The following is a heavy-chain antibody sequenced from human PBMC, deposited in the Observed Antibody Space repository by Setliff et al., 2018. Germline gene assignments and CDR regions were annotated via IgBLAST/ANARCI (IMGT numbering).Heavy chain of an antibody. CDR1: GGSISASC. J-gene: IGHJ4*02. CDR2: IYYSGST. V-gene: IGHV4-59*01. Sequence: PSETLSLTCTVSGGSISASCWSWIPQLPRDGLEWIGYIYYSGSTNYNPSLKSRVTISVDTSKNQFSLKLSSVTAADTAVYYCARVSMYYNFWSGYYGERGEYFDYWGQGTLVTVSS. CDR3: ARVSMYYNFWSGYYGERGEYFDY. D-gene: IGHD3-3*01.